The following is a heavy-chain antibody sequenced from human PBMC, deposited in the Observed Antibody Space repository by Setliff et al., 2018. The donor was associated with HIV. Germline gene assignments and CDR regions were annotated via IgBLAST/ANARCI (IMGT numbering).Heavy chain of an antibody. V-gene: IGHV4-4*07. CDR2: IYTSGST. J-gene: IGHJ6*02. D-gene: IGHD1-26*01. CDR1: GGSIRGYY. CDR3: ARDFGGSYFFGYYYGMDV. Sequence: SETLSLTCTVSGGSIRGYYWSWIRQPAGKGLEWIGRIYTSGSTNYNPSLKRRVTMSVDTSKNQFSLKLSSVTAADTAVYYCARDFGGSYFFGYYYGMDVWGQGTTVTVSS.